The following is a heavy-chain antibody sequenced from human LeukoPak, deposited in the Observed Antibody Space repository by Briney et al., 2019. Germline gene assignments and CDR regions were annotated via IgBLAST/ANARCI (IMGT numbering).Heavy chain of an antibody. CDR3: ARRDYAAWFDP. D-gene: IGHD4/OR15-4a*01. CDR2: VYYSGST. Sequence: SETLSLTCNVSGDSITRGAFYWAWIRQSPGKGLEWIGNVYYSGSTQYNPSLRGRVSISMDKTKNQFSLNLNSVSVTDTAIYYCARRDYAAWFDPWGQGTLVTVSS. CDR1: GDSITRGAFY. J-gene: IGHJ5*02. V-gene: IGHV4-39*01.